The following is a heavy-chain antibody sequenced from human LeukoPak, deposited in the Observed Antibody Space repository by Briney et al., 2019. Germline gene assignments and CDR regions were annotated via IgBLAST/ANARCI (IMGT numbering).Heavy chain of an antibody. CDR3: ARLGIAAGDY. Sequence: SETLSLTCTVSGGSISSSSYYWGWIRQPPGKGLEWIGSIYYSGSTYYNPSLKSRVTISVDTSKNQFSLKLSSVTATDTAVYYCARLGIAAGDYWGQGTLVTVSS. J-gene: IGHJ4*02. D-gene: IGHD6-13*01. CDR2: IYYSGST. CDR1: GGSISSSSYY. V-gene: IGHV4-39*01.